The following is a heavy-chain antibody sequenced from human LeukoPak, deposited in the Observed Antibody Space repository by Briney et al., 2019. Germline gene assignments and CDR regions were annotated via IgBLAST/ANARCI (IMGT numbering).Heavy chain of an antibody. V-gene: IGHV1-69*13. D-gene: IGHD6-19*01. Sequence: VASVKVSCKASGGTFSSYAISWVRQAPGQGLEWMGGIIPIFGTANYAQKFQGRVTITADESTSTAYMELSSLRSEDTAVYYCASIAVASDAFGIWGQGTMVTVSS. CDR3: ASIAVASDAFGI. CDR2: IIPIFGTA. CDR1: GGTFSSYA. J-gene: IGHJ3*02.